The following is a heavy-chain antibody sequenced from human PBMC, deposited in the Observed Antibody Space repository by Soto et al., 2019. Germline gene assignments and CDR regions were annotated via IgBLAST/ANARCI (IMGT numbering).Heavy chain of an antibody. V-gene: IGHV4-31*03. CDR1: GGSISSGGYY. D-gene: IGHD2-2*01. J-gene: IGHJ6*02. Sequence: QVQLQESGPGLVKPSQTLSLTCTVSGGSISSGGYYWSWIRQHPGKGLEWIGYIYYSGSTYYNPSLKSRVTISVDTSKNQFSLKLSSVTAADTAVYYCARDPVGYCISTSCYYYYGMDVWGQGTTVTVSS. CDR2: IYYSGST. CDR3: ARDPVGYCISTSCYYYYGMDV.